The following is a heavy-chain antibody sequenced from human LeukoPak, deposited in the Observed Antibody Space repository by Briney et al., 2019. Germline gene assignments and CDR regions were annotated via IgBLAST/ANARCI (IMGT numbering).Heavy chain of an antibody. V-gene: IGHV4-34*01. J-gene: IGHJ5*02. D-gene: IGHD6-19*01. CDR3: ARHGLAVGRKGWFDH. CDR1: VGSFSGYY. CDR2: INHSGST. Sequence: SETLSLTCAVYVGSFSGYYLSWIRQPPGKGLEWIGEINHSGSTNYNPSLKSRVTISVDTSKNQFSLKLRSVMAADTAVYSCARHGLAVGRKGWFDHWGQGTLVTVSS.